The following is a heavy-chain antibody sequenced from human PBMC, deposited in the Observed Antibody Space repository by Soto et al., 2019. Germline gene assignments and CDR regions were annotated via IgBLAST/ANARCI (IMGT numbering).Heavy chain of an antibody. CDR2: IIPILGIA. CDR1: GGTFSSYT. V-gene: IGHV1-69*08. Sequence: QVQLVQSGAEVKKPGSSVKVSCKASGGTFSSYTISWVRQAPGQGLEWMGRIIPILGIANYAQKFQGRVTITADKSTSTAYMELSSLRSEDTAVYYCARDCSGGSCYSTPSRPPSDAFDIWGQGTMVTVSS. CDR3: ARDCSGGSCYSTPSRPPSDAFDI. J-gene: IGHJ3*02. D-gene: IGHD2-15*01.